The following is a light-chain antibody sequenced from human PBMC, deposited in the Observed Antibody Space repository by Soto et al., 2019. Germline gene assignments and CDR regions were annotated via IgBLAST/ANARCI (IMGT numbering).Light chain of an antibody. CDR2: NAS. J-gene: IGKJ1*01. V-gene: IGKV1-5*01. Sequence: DIHMTQSPSTLSASVGDRVTITCRASQNISDWLAWYQQKPGKAPKLLIYNASSLESGVPSRFSGSGSGTEFTLTISSLQPEDFAAYYCQQSYNMPWTFGQGTKVDI. CDR3: QQSYNMPWT. CDR1: QNISDW.